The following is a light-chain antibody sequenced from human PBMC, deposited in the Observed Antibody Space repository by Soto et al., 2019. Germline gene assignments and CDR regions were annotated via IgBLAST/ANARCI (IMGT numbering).Light chain of an antibody. CDR3: SSYTSSNTLV. CDR2: DVT. CDR1: SSDVGSYNR. V-gene: IGLV2-18*02. J-gene: IGLJ3*02. Sequence: QSALTQPPSVSGSPGQSVTISCTGTSSDVGSYNRVSWYQQPPGTAPRVMIYDVTNRPSGVPDRFSGSKSGNTASLTISGLQAEDEADYYCSSYTSSNTLVFGGGTMLTVL.